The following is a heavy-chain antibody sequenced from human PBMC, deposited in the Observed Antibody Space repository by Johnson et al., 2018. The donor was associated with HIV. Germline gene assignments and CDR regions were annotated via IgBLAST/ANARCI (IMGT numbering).Heavy chain of an antibody. D-gene: IGHD6-13*01. CDR1: GFTFSRYW. Sequence: QVQLVESGGGWVQPGGSLRLSCAVSGFTFSRYWMSWVRQAPGKGLEWVAFIRYDGSNKYYADSVKGRFTISRDNSKNALYLQMNRLRAEDTAVYYCAKDLYSSSWTNDAFDIWGQGTMVTVSS. CDR3: AKDLYSSSWTNDAFDI. V-gene: IGHV3-30*02. CDR2: IRYDGSNK. J-gene: IGHJ3*02.